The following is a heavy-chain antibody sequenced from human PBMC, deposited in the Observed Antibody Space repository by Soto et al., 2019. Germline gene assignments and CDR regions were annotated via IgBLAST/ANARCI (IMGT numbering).Heavy chain of an antibody. Sequence: PGESLKISCKGSGYSFTSYWIGWVRQMPGKGLEWMGIIYPGDSDTRYSPSFQGQVTISADKSISTAYLQWSSLKASDTAMYYCARRGEFITGDNYYYGMDVWGQGTTVTVSS. J-gene: IGHJ6*02. V-gene: IGHV5-51*01. CDR1: GYSFTSYW. CDR3: ARRGEFITGDNYYYGMDV. D-gene: IGHD1-20*01. CDR2: IYPGDSDT.